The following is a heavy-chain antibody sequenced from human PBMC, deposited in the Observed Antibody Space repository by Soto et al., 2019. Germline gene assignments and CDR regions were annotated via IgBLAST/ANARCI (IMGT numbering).Heavy chain of an antibody. CDR1: GGSFSGYC. J-gene: IGHJ5*02. V-gene: IGHV4-34*01. CDR2: INHSGST. Sequence: PSETLSLTCAVYGGSFSGYCWSWIRQPPGKGLEWIGEINHSGSTNYNPSLKSRVTISVDTSKNQFSLKLSSVTAADTAVYYCARNYCSSTSCYDDPNWFDPWGQGTLVTVSS. CDR3: ARNYCSSTSCYDDPNWFDP. D-gene: IGHD2-2*01.